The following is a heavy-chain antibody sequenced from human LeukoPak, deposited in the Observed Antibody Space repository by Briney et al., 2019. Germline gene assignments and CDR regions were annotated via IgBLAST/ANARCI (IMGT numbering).Heavy chain of an antibody. CDR1: GFTFDDYG. J-gene: IGHJ4*02. Sequence: GGSLRLSCAASGFTFDDYGMSWVRQAPGKGLEWVSGINWNGGSTGYADSVKGRFTISRDNSKNTLYLQMNSLRAEDTAVYYCAKAPPENILTGYYISHFDYWGQGTLVTVSS. V-gene: IGHV3-20*04. CDR2: INWNGGST. CDR3: AKAPPENILTGYYISHFDY. D-gene: IGHD3-9*01.